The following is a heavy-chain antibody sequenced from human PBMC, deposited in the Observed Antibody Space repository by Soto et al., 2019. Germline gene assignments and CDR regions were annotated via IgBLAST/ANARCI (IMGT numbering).Heavy chain of an antibody. V-gene: IGHV5-10-1*01. CDR2: IDPSDSYT. Sequence: GESLKISCKGSGYSFTSYWISWVRQMPGKGLEWIGRIDPSDSYTNYSPSFQGHVTISADKSISTAYLQWSSLKASDTAMYYCARSSSSSYYYYYGMEVWGQGTKVTVSS. J-gene: IGHJ6*02. CDR1: GYSFTSYW. D-gene: IGHD6-13*01. CDR3: ARSSSSSYYYYYGMEV.